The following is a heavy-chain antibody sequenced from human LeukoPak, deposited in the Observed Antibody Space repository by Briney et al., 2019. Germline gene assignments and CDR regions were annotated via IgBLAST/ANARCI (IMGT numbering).Heavy chain of an antibody. D-gene: IGHD5-18*01. CDR2: INYSGST. V-gene: IGHV4-59*01. J-gene: IGHJ2*01. CDR1: GGAISS. CDR3: AGAKRGYTYGSQKSNWYLDL. Sequence: SETLSLTCTVSGGAISSWIRQPPGKGLEWIGYINYSGSTKYNPSLKSPVTISIETSKNQFSLRMSSVTAADTAVYYCAGAKRGYTYGSQKSNWYLDLWGRGTLVTVSS.